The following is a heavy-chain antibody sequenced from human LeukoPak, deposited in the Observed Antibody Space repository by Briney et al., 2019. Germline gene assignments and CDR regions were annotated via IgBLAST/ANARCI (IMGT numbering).Heavy chain of an antibody. CDR3: AKDMGYNTGSTRFDY. J-gene: IGHJ4*02. D-gene: IGHD6-19*01. Sequence: WGSLRLSCAASGVTLGSYGRFWVRQAPGKGLEWVGFIRYDGSNQYYADSVKGRFTISRDSSKNTLYLQMYSLRGDETAVYYCAKDMGYNTGSTRFDYCGQGPLVTVSS. CDR1: GVTLGSYG. CDR2: IRYDGSNQ. V-gene: IGHV3-30*02.